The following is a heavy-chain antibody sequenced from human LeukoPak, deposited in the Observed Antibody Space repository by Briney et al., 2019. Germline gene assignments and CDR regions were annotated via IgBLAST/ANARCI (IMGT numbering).Heavy chain of an antibody. D-gene: IGHD1-1*01. CDR1: GGSISTYY. J-gene: IGHJ3*02. CDR3: ARWPTTQGTFDI. V-gene: IGHV4-4*07. Sequence: PSETLSLTCTVSGGSISTYYWIWIRQPAGKGLEWIGRIYTSGSTNYNPSLKSRVTLSVDTSKNEFSLKLSSVTAADTAVYYCARWPTTQGTFDIWGQGTTVTVSS. CDR2: IYTSGST.